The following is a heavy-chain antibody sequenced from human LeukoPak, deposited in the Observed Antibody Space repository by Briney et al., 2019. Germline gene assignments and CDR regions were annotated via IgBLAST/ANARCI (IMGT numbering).Heavy chain of an antibody. D-gene: IGHD2-2*01. Sequence: SETLSLTCTVSGYSISSGYYWGWIQQPPGKGLEWIGEINHSGSTNYNPSLKSRVTISVDTSKNQFSLKLSSVTAADTAVYYCARGDIVVVPAARIFDYYYYYMDVWGKGTTVTVSS. J-gene: IGHJ6*03. CDR2: INHSGST. V-gene: IGHV4-38-2*02. CDR3: ARGDIVVVPAARIFDYYYYYMDV. CDR1: GYSISSGYY.